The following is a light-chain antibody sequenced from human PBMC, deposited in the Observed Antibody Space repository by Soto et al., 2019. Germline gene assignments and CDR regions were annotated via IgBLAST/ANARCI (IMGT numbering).Light chain of an antibody. J-gene: IGKJ4*01. CDR1: QSVSSN. Sequence: EIVMTQSPATLSVSPGERATLSCRASQSVSSNLAWYQQKLGQPPRLLIYGASTRATGIPARFSGSGSGTEFSLTISRLQSEDSAVYYCQQYNNWSPQILGGGTKVEIK. CDR2: GAS. CDR3: QQYNNWSPQI. V-gene: IGKV3-15*01.